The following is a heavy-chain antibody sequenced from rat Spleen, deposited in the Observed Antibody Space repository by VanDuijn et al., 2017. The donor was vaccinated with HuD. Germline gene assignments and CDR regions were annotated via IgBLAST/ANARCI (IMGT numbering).Heavy chain of an antibody. CDR2: IWSGGTT. D-gene: IGHD4-6*01. CDR1: GFSLTSYN. V-gene: IGHV2-30*01. J-gene: IGHJ2*01. Sequence: QLKESGPGLVQPSQTLSLTCTVSGFSLTSYNVNWVRQSAGKGLEWMGIIWSGGTTDYNSALKSRLSISRDASKSQLFLKMNSPQTEDTATYYCVREYFGPFDYWGQGVMVTVSA. CDR3: VREYFGPFDY.